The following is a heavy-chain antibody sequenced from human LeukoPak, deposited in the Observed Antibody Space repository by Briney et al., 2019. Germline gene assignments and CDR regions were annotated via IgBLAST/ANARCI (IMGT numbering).Heavy chain of an antibody. CDR2: FDPEDGET. CDR1: GYTLTELS. Sequence: APVKVSCKVSGYTLTELSMHWVRQAPGKGLEWMGGFDPEDGETIYAQKFQGRVTMTEDTSTDTAYMELSSLRSEDTAVYYCATVGYYYDSSGFTFDYWGQGTLVTVSS. J-gene: IGHJ4*02. CDR3: ATVGYYYDSSGFTFDY. D-gene: IGHD3-22*01. V-gene: IGHV1-24*01.